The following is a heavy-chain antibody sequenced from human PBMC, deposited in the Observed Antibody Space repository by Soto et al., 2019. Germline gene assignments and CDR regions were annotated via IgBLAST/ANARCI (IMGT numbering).Heavy chain of an antibody. CDR2: TYYRSKWYN. V-gene: IGHV6-1*01. D-gene: IGHD3-10*01. CDR1: GDSVSSNSAA. CDR3: ARESGILWFGELLYEFDP. J-gene: IGHJ5*02. Sequence: SQTLSLTCAISGDSVSSNSAAWNWIRQSPSRGLEWLGRTYYRSKWYNDYAVSVKSRITINPDTSKNQFSLQLNSVTPEDTAVYYCARESGILWFGELLYEFDPWGQGTLVTVSS.